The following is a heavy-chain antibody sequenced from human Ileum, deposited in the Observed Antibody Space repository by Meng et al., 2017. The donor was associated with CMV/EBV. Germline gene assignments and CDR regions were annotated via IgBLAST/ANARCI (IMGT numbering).Heavy chain of an antibody. J-gene: IGHJ5*02. V-gene: IGHV3-23*01. CDR2: ISGSGGST. CDR3: AKDGGYSRYNWFDP. CDR1: GFTFRSYA. D-gene: IGHD6-13*01. Sequence: ACGFTFRSYAMSWVRQATGKGLEWVSAISGSGGSTYYADSVKGRFTISRDNSKNTLYLQMNSLRAEDTAVYYCAKDGGYSRYNWFDPWGQGTLVTVSS.